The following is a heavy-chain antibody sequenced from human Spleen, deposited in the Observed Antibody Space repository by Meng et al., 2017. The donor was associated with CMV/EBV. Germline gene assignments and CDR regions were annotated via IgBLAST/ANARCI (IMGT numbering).Heavy chain of an antibody. CDR2: IIPMLGIA. D-gene: IGHD2-2*01. CDR3: ARAGYCSSTSCLGFGFDP. J-gene: IGHJ5*02. V-gene: IGHV1-69*10. CDR1: FSSYA. Sequence: FSSYAISWVRPAPGQGLEWMGGIIPMLGIANYAQKFQGSVTITADKSTSTAYMELSSLRSEDTAVYYCARAGYCSSTSCLGFGFDPWGQGTLVTVSS.